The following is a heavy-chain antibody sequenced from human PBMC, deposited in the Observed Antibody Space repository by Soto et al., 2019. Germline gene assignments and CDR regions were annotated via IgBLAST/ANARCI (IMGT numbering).Heavy chain of an antibody. CDR3: ARERDDYGAGSYYHPRVHCFDI. CDR1: SGSISSSNW. Sequence: QVQLQESGPGLVKPSGTLSLTCAVSSGSISSSNWWSWVRQPPGKGLEWIGEIYHSGSTNYNPSLKSRVTISVDKSKNQCALKLSSVTAADTAVYYCARERDDYGAGSYYHPRVHCFDIWGPGTMVTVSS. V-gene: IGHV4-4*02. J-gene: IGHJ3*02. D-gene: IGHD3-10*01. CDR2: IYHSGST.